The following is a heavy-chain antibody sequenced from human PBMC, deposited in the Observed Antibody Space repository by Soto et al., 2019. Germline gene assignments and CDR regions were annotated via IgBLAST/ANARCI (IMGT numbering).Heavy chain of an antibody. CDR2: IYYSGST. CDR3: ARGSYYYDSSGYYHS. V-gene: IGHV4-30-4*01. D-gene: IGHD3-22*01. Sequence: QVQLQESGPGLVKPSQTLSLPCTVSGGSISSGDYYWRWIRQPPGKGLEWIGYIYYSGSTYYNPSLKSRVTISVDTSKNQFSLKLSSVTAADTAVYYCARGSYYYDSSGYYHSWGQGTLVTVSS. J-gene: IGHJ4*02. CDR1: GGSISSGDYY.